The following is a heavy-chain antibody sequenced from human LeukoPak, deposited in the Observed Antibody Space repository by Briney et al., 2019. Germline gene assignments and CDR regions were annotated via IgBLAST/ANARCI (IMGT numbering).Heavy chain of an antibody. V-gene: IGHV3-21*01. J-gene: IGHJ4*02. D-gene: IGHD5-18*01. CDR2: ISSSSSYI. Sequence: GGSLRLSCAASGFTFSSYAMSWVRQAPGKGLEWVSSISSSSSYIYYADSVKGRFTISRDNAKNSLYLQMNSLRAEDTAVYYCAREDVDTASGDYWGQGTLVTVYS. CDR3: AREDVDTASGDY. CDR1: GFTFSSYA.